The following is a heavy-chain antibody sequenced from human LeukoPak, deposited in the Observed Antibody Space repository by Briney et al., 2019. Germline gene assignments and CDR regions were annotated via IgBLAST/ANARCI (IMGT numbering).Heavy chain of an antibody. D-gene: IGHD3-9*01. CDR1: GFTFSSYG. CDR2: IGGGGGTT. Sequence: GGSLRLSCAASGFTFSSYGMSWVRQAPGKGLKWVSVIGGGGGTTYYADSVKGRFTISRDNSKNTLYLQMNSLRAEDTAVYYWPKRAYDISTGRRYYFDYWGRGTLVTVSS. V-gene: IGHV3-23*01. CDR3: PKRAYDISTGRRYYFDY. J-gene: IGHJ4*02.